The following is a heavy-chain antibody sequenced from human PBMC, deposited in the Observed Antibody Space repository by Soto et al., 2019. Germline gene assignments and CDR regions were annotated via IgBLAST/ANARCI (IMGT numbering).Heavy chain of an antibody. J-gene: IGHJ5*02. V-gene: IGHV1-69*13. Sequence: ASVKVSCKASGGTFSSYAISWVRQAPGQGLEWMGGIIPIFGTANYAQKFQGRVTITADESTSTAYMELSSLRSEDTAVYYCAREKKRTIFGVVTSTIRWFDPWGQGTLVTVSS. D-gene: IGHD3-3*01. CDR2: IIPIFGTA. CDR1: GGTFSSYA. CDR3: AREKKRTIFGVVTSTIRWFDP.